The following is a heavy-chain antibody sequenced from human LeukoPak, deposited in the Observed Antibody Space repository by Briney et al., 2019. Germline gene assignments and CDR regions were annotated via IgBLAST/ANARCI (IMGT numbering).Heavy chain of an antibody. D-gene: IGHD3-22*01. CDR3: ARVSLDRNKYYYDSSGPYTRWYFDL. CDR2: IYHSGST. Sequence: PSETLSLTCAVSGGSISSSKWWSWVRQPPGKGLEWIGDIYHSGSTNYNPSLKSRVTISVDTSKNQFSLKLSSVTAADTAVYYCARVSLDRNKYYYDSSGPYTRWYFDLWGRGTLVTVSS. V-gene: IGHV4-4*02. CDR1: GGSISSSKW. J-gene: IGHJ2*01.